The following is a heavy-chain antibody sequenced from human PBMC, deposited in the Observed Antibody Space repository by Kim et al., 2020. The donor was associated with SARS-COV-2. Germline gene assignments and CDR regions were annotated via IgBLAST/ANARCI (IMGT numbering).Heavy chain of an antibody. CDR2: ISSSSSYI. CDR3: ARDTSGSYYFDY. J-gene: IGHJ4*02. D-gene: IGHD1-26*01. V-gene: IGHV3-21*01. Sequence: GGSLRLSCAASGFTFSSYSMNWVRQAPGKGLEWVSSISSSSSYIYYADSVKGRFTISRDNAKNSLYPQMNSLRAEDTAVYYCARDTSGSYYFDYWGQGTLVTVSS. CDR1: GFTFSSYS.